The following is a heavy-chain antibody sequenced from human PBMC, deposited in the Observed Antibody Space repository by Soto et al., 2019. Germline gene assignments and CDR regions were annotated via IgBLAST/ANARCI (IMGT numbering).Heavy chain of an antibody. CDR1: GFTFSRYG. V-gene: IGHV3-30*03. CDR3: AHGDIVATIGVCDY. CDR2: MSYDGRDK. J-gene: IGHJ4*02. Sequence: QVQLVESGGGVVQPGRSLRLSCAASGFTFSRYGMHWVRQAPGKGLEWVAVMSYDGRDKYHADSVKGRFTISSDNSKNTLYLHMNSLRAEATAVYYCAHGDIVATIGVCDYWGRGTLVTVCS. D-gene: IGHD5-12*01.